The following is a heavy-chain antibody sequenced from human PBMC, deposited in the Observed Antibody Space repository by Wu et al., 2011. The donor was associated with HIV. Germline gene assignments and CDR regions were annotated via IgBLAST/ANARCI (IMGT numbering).Heavy chain of an antibody. D-gene: IGHD4-23*01. J-gene: IGHJ3*02. V-gene: IGHV1-69*14. CDR3: AREHDYGGADAFDI. CDR1: GDTLNNYG. Sequence: QVQLVQSGAEVKKPGSSVKVSCKASGDTLNNYGISWVRQAPGQGLEWMGRIIPIFGTANYAQKFQDRVTITADKSTSTAYMELSSLRSEDTAVYYCAREHDYGGADAFDIWGQGTMVTVSS. CDR2: IIPIFGTA.